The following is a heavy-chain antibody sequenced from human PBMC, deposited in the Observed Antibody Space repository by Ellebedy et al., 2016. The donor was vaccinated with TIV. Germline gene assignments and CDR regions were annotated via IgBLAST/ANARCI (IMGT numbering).Heavy chain of an antibody. Sequence: MPSETLSLTCTASGCTFSSYYWSWIPQPPGKRLEWTGYIYYRRSTNYNPTLKSRVTISVDTSKNQFSLKLSSVPAADTAVYYCARARLPYCGGDCYLEFGAFDIWGQGTMVTVSS. CDR3: ARARLPYCGGDCYLEFGAFDI. D-gene: IGHD2-21*02. V-gene: IGHV4-59*01. J-gene: IGHJ3*02. CDR2: IYYRRST. CDR1: GCTFSSYY.